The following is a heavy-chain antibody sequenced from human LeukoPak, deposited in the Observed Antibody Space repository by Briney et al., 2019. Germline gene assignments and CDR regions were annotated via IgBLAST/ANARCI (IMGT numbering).Heavy chain of an antibody. CDR2: MYYRGNT. CDR1: GGSISSITYY. J-gene: IGHJ6*03. CDR3: ARLRDYYYNYMDV. Sequence: SETLSLTCTVSGGSISSITYYWGWIRQPPGKGLEWVGHMYYRGNTFYNPSLKSRVTISVDTSKIQISLKLNSVTAADTAVYYCARLRDYYYNYMDVWGKGTTVTISS. V-gene: IGHV4-39*01.